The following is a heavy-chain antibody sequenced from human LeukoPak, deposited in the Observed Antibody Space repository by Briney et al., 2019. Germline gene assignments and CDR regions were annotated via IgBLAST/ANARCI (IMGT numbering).Heavy chain of an antibody. CDR1: GGSISSGGYY. V-gene: IGHV4-30-2*01. CDR3: ARGSSSFRVHYYYYMDV. CDR2: IYHSGST. D-gene: IGHD6-6*01. J-gene: IGHJ6*03. Sequence: PSETLSLTCTVSGGSISSGGYYWSWIRQPPGKGLEWIGYIYHSGSTYYNPSLKSRVTISVDRSKNQFSLKLSSVTAADTAVYYCARGSSSFRVHYYYYMDVWGKGTTVTVSS.